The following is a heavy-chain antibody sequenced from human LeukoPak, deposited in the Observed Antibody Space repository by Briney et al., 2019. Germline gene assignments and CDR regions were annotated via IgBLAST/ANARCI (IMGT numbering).Heavy chain of an antibody. CDR1: GFTFTKYG. D-gene: IGHD2-21*01. Sequence: GGSLRLSCAASGFTFTKYGMHWVRQAPGKGLEWVTFIRYDVSKKYYADSVKGRFTISRDNSKNTLYLQMNSLRTEDTALYYCAKETQIPADALDIWGQGTMVTVSS. CDR3: AKETQIPADALDI. J-gene: IGHJ3*02. CDR2: IRYDVSKK. V-gene: IGHV3-30*02.